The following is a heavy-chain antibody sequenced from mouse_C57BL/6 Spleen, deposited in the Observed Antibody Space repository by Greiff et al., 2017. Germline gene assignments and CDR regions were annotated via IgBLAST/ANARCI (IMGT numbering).Heavy chain of an antibody. CDR1: GYTFTSYT. Sequence: QVQLKQSGAELARPGASVKMSCKASGYTFTSYTMHWVKQGPGQGLEWIGYINPSSGYTKYNQKFKDKATLTADKSSSTAYMQLSSLTSEDSAVYYCAREGGYDGYPFAYWGQGTLVTVSA. J-gene: IGHJ3*01. D-gene: IGHD2-3*01. V-gene: IGHV1-4*01. CDR3: AREGGYDGYPFAY. CDR2: INPSSGYT.